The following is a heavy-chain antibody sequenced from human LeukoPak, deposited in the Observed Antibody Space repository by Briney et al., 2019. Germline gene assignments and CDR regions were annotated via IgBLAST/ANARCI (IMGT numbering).Heavy chain of an antibody. V-gene: IGHV1-69*06. D-gene: IGHD6-13*01. CDR3: ARGGIAAAGPLGGFDY. CDR1: GGIFSSNA. CDR2: IIPIFGSA. Sequence: GASVKVSCKASGGIFSSNAISWVRQAPGQGLEWMGGIIPIFGSANYAQKFQGRVTITADKSTSTAYMELSSLRSEDTAVYYCARGGIAAAGPLGGFDYWGQGTLVTVSS. J-gene: IGHJ4*02.